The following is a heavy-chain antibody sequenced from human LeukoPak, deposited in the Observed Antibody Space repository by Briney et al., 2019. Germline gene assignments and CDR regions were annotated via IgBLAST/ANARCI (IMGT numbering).Heavy chain of an antibody. CDR3: ATYIAVAED. Sequence: GGSLRLSCAASGFTFDDYGMSWVRQAPGKGLEWVSAITTSGTTYYTDSVKGRFTISRDNSKNTLYLQMDSLRAEDTAVYYCATYIAVAEDWGQGTLVTVSS. V-gene: IGHV3-23*01. D-gene: IGHD6-13*01. CDR2: ITTSGTT. J-gene: IGHJ4*02. CDR1: GFTFDDYG.